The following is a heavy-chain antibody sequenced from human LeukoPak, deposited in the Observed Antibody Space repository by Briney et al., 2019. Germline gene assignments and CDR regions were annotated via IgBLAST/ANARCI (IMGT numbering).Heavy chain of an antibody. CDR1: GSTFSSYG. J-gene: IGHJ6*04. Sequence: GRSLRLSCAASGSTFSSYGMHWVRQAPGKGLEWVAVIWYDGSNKYYADSVKGRFTISRDNSKNTLYLQMNSLRAEDTAVYYCARDIGYCSSTSCYRYGMDVWGKGTRSPSPQ. CDR3: ARDIGYCSSTSCYRYGMDV. CDR2: IWYDGSNK. D-gene: IGHD2-2*01. V-gene: IGHV3-33*01.